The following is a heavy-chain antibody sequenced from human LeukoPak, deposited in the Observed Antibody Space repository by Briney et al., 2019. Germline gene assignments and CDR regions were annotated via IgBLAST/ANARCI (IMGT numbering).Heavy chain of an antibody. J-gene: IGHJ4*02. V-gene: IGHV3-53*01. CDR2: IYNDGTT. CDR3: ARAIAARRYFDY. D-gene: IGHD6-6*01. Sequence: GGSLRLSCAASGFSVSSSYMSWVRQAPGKGLEWVSLIYNDGTTYYAGSVKGRFTISRDNSKNTLHLQMNSLRAEDTAVYYCARAIAARRYFDYWGQGTLVTVSS. CDR1: GFSVSSSY.